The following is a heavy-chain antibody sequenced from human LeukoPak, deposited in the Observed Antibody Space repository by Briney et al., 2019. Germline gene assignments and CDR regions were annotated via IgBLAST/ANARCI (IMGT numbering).Heavy chain of an antibody. CDR3: ARGSAPHGSALYYLDY. Sequence: GRSLRLSCAASGFTFSSYGSHWVRQAPGKGLEWVALIRYDATDKHYADSVKGRFSISRDDSRNTVYLQMDSLRAEDTAIYYCARGSAPHGSALYYLDYWGQGTLVTVSS. J-gene: IGHJ4*02. V-gene: IGHV3-33*01. CDR1: GFTFSSYG. CDR2: IRYDATDK. D-gene: IGHD2-15*01.